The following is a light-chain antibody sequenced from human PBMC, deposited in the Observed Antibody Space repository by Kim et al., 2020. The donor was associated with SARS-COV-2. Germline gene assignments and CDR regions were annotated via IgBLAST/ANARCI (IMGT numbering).Light chain of an antibody. Sequence: EIVLTQSPGTLSVSPGESATLSCTASQSVSSSYLAWYQHKPGQAPRLLMYSASSRATGIPDRFSGSGSGTDFTLTISRLEPEDFAVYYCQQYGSLITFGQGTRLEIK. CDR2: SAS. CDR1: QSVSSSY. CDR3: QQYGSLIT. J-gene: IGKJ5*01. V-gene: IGKV3-20*01.